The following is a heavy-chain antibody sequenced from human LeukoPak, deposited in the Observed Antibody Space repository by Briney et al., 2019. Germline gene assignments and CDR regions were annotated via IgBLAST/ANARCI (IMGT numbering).Heavy chain of an antibody. CDR2: LNYGGNT. Sequence: PSETLSLTCTVSGDSINSRSYYWDWIRQPPGKGLEWIGNLNYGGNTHYNPSLKRRVTIPADTSNNQFSLNLSSVTATDTAVYYGARRTRPGYGGSENAFDIWGQGAMVTVSS. V-gene: IGHV4-39*01. CDR3: ARRTRPGYGGSENAFDI. CDR1: GDSINSRSYY. D-gene: IGHD5-12*01. J-gene: IGHJ3*02.